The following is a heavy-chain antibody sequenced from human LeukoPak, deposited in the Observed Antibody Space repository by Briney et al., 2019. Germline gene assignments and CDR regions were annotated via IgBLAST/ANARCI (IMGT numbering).Heavy chain of an antibody. V-gene: IGHV1-18*01. CDR1: GYTFTSYG. CDR2: ISAYNGNT. CDR3: AKDSRHITLIRGIIIGGFDY. J-gene: IGHJ4*02. D-gene: IGHD3-10*01. Sequence: ASVKVSCKASGYTFTSYGISWVRQAPGQGLDWMGWISAYNGNTNYAQKFQGRVTMTTDTSTGTAYMELRSLRSDDTAVYYCAKDSRHITLIRGIIIGGFDYWGQGTLVTVSS.